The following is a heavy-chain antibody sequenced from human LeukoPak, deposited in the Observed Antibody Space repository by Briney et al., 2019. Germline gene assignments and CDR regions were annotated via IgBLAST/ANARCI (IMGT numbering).Heavy chain of an antibody. CDR3: ARGSVMTTATPADY. D-gene: IGHD4-17*01. V-gene: IGHV3-21*01. CDR2: ISSSSSYI. J-gene: IGHJ4*02. Sequence: GGSLRLSCAASGFTFSSYSMNWVRQAPGKGLEWVSSISSSSSYICYADSVKGRFTISRDNAKNSLYLQMNSLRAEDTAVYYCARGSVMTTATPADYWGQGTLVTVSS. CDR1: GFTFSSYS.